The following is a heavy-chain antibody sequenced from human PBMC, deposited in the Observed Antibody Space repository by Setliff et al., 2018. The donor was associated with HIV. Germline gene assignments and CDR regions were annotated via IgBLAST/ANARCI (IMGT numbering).Heavy chain of an antibody. D-gene: IGHD5-12*01. CDR3: ARRGAYGYDYFDY. V-gene: IGHV4-38-2*01. CDR1: GYSISSGYY. J-gene: IGHJ4*02. Sequence: SETMSLTCAVSGYSISSGYYWGWIRQPPGKWLEWIGSIFHSAATNYNPSLKSRVTISIDTSKNQFSLKLTSVTAADTAVYYCARRGAYGYDYFDYWGPGMLVTVSS. CDR2: IFHSAAT.